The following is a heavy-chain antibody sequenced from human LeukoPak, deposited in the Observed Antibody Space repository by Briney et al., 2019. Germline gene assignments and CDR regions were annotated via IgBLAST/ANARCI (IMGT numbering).Heavy chain of an antibody. D-gene: IGHD3-3*01. V-gene: IGHV4-59*01. J-gene: IGHJ5*02. CDR3: ARDLRGPGPTYNWFDP. Sequence: SGTLSLTCTVSVVAISRYYWGGVRQPPREGLWWGGDIYYSGSTNYNPYLKSRVTISVDTSKNQFSLKLSSVTAADTAVYYCARDLRGPGPTYNWFDPWGQGTLVTVSS. CDR2: IYYSGST. CDR1: VVAISRYY.